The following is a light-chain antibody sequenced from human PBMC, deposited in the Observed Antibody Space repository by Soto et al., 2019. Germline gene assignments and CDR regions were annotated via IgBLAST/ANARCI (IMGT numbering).Light chain of an antibody. CDR3: QQYNSYYPT. Sequence: DIQMTQSPSTLSAPVGDRVHLTCRASQSISVWLAWYQQKAGKDPNLLIYKASRLESGVPSRFSGSGSETEFTLIISGLQPGDSATYYCQQYNSYYPTFGQGTKVDIK. J-gene: IGKJ1*01. CDR2: KAS. V-gene: IGKV1-5*03. CDR1: QSISVW.